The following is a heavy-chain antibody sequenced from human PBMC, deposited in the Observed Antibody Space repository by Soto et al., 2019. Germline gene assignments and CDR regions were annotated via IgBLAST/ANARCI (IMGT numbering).Heavy chain of an antibody. CDR2: IYHSGTT. Sequence: PEKLPLPWVASGGRPSPSYWWYWIRQPPGKGLEWIGEIYHSGTTHYNPSLMSRLTISVDKSKNQFSLKLSSVTAADTAVYYCARFGGGMDVWGQGTTVT. CDR3: ARFGGGMDV. J-gene: IGHJ6*02. CDR1: GGRPSPSYW. V-gene: IGHV4-4*03. D-gene: IGHD3-10*01.